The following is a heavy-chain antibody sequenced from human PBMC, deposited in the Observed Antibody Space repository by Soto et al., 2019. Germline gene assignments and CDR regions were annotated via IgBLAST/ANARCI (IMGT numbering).Heavy chain of an antibody. CDR2: IKQDGSEK. Sequence: GGSLRLSCAASGFTFSSYWMSWVRQAPGKGLEWVANIKQDGSEKYYVDSVKGRFTISRDNAKNSLYLQMNSLRAEDTAVYYCAGGDPPYYDFWSGPIDYWGQGTLVTVSS. CDR1: GFTFSSYW. J-gene: IGHJ4*02. CDR3: AGGDPPYYDFWSGPIDY. V-gene: IGHV3-7*04. D-gene: IGHD3-3*01.